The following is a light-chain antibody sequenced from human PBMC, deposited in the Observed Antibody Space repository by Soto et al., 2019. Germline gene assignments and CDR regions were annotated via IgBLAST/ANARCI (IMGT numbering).Light chain of an antibody. CDR1: SSDVGGYNY. CDR3: SSYAGSNMVV. CDR2: EVS. V-gene: IGLV2-8*01. Sequence: QSVLTQPPSASGSPGQSVTISCTGTSSDVGGYNYVSWYQQHPGKAPKPMIYEVSKRPSGVPDRFSGSKSGNTASLTVSGLQAEDEADYYCSSYAGSNMVVFGGGTKLTVL. J-gene: IGLJ2*01.